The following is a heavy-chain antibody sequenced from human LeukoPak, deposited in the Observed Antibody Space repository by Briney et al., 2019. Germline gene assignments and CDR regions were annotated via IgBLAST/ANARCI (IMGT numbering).Heavy chain of an antibody. Sequence: GGSLRLSCAASGFTFSSYAMSWVRQAPGKGLEWVSAISGSGGSTYYADSVKGRFTISRDNSKNTLYLQMDSLRAEDTAVYYCARAKDGTNILDYWGQGTLVTVSS. V-gene: IGHV3-23*01. D-gene: IGHD5-24*01. CDR3: ARAKDGTNILDY. CDR1: GFTFSSYA. J-gene: IGHJ4*02. CDR2: ISGSGGST.